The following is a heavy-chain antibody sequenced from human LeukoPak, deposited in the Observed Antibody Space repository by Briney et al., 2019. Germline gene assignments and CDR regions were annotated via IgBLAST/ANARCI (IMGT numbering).Heavy chain of an antibody. V-gene: IGHV3-30*03. CDR2: ISDDGGKK. J-gene: IGHJ5*02. Sequence: GKSLRLSCAASGFTFSSYGMHWVRQAPGKGLEWVALISDDGGKKYYADSVKGRFTISRDNSKNTLYLQMNSLRAEDTALYYCARDRSYYGSGQNWFDPWGQGTLVTVSS. D-gene: IGHD3-10*01. CDR3: ARDRSYYGSGQNWFDP. CDR1: GFTFSSYG.